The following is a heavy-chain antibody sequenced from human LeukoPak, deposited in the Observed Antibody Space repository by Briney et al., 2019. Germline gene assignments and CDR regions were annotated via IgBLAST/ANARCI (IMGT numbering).Heavy chain of an antibody. CDR3: ARGSEEKRGLDY. V-gene: IGHV4-34*01. CDR1: GGSFSGYY. Sequence: SETLSLTCAVYGGSFSGYYWSWIRQPPGKGLEWIGEINHSGSTNYNPSLKSRVTISVDTSKNQFSLKLSSVTAADTAVYYCARGSEEKRGLDYWGQGTLVTVSS. J-gene: IGHJ4*02. CDR2: INHSGST.